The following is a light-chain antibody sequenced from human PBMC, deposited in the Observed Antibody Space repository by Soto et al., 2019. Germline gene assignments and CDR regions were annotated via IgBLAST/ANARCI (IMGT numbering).Light chain of an antibody. V-gene: IGKV3-15*01. Sequence: EILMTQSPATLSVSPGERATLSCRASQSVSNNLAWYQQKPGQAPRLLIYGASTRATDIPARFSGSGSGTELTLTITSLQSEDFAVYYCQQYDNWPWTFGQGTKVE. CDR3: QQYDNWPWT. CDR2: GAS. J-gene: IGKJ1*01. CDR1: QSVSNN.